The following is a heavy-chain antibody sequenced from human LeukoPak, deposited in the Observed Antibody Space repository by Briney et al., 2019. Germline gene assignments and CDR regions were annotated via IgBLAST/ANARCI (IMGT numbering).Heavy chain of an antibody. CDR1: GGSISSGSYY. J-gene: IGHJ6*03. Sequence: PSETLSLTCTVSGGSISSGSYYWNWIRQPPGKGLEWIGYIYYSGSTNYKSSLKSRVTISVDTSKNQFSLKLSSVTAADTAVYYCARTTEGGYSYGYFYYYYMDVWGKGTTVTISS. CDR2: IYYSGST. CDR3: ARTTEGGYSYGYFYYYYMDV. V-gene: IGHV4-61*01. D-gene: IGHD5-18*01.